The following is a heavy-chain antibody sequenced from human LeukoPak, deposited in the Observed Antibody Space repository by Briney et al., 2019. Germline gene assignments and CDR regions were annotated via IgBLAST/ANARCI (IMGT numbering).Heavy chain of an antibody. J-gene: IGHJ2*01. CDR1: GFTFSSYG. Sequence: GRSLRLSCAASGFTFSSYGMHWVRQAPGKGLEWVAVIWYDGSNKYFADSVKGRFTISRDNSKNTLYLQMNSLRAEDTAVYYCASMGYCSGGRCYSGRDWYFDLWGRGTLVTVSS. CDR3: ASMGYCSGGRCYSGRDWYFDL. V-gene: IGHV3-33*01. CDR2: IWYDGSNK. D-gene: IGHD2-15*01.